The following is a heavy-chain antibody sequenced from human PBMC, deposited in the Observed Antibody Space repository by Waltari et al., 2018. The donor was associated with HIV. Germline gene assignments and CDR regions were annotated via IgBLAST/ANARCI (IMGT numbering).Heavy chain of an antibody. D-gene: IGHD3-10*01. V-gene: IGHV4-31*01. CDR3: AACITSGKGDYYFMDV. Sequence: QIQLEESGPGLVKPSQTLSLPCNASGVSISSGGPYWNRVRHLRVNGLHCIGYIYDSGSTHYNPSLNGPVSLAVARSKAQSSLKVNSVPAADTAVDSCAACITSGKGDYYFMDVWGKGTAVTVSS. CDR1: GVSISSGGPY. CDR2: IYDSGST. J-gene: IGHJ6*03.